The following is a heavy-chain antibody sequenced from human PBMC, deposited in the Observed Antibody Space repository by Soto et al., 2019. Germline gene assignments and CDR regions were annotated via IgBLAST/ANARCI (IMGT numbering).Heavy chain of an antibody. CDR3: AKQTGVRFEY. CDR2: ISYDGSNK. J-gene: IGHJ4*02. Sequence: QVQLVESGGGVVQPGRSLRLSCAASGFTFSSYAMHWVRQAPGKGLEWVAVISYDGSNKYYADSVKGRFTISRDNSKNTLYLQMNSLIAEDTAVYYCAKQTGVRFEYWGQGTLVTVSS. CDR1: GFTFSSYA. D-gene: IGHD3-16*01. V-gene: IGHV3-30-3*01.